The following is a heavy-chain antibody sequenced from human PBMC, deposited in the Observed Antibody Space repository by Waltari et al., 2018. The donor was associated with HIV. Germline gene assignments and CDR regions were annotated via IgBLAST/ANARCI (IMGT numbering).Heavy chain of an antibody. V-gene: IGHV4-30-4*08. CDR3: ARIGTLQYYFDY. D-gene: IGHD1-1*01. J-gene: IGHJ4*02. CDR1: GASIHSDDYS. CDR2: IYYGGST. Sequence: QVQLQESGPGLVKPSQTLSLTCIVSGASIHSDDYSWNWIRQPPGKGLEWIGSIYYGGSTYYNPSLKSRITVSVDRSKNQFALKLTSVTAADTAVYYCARIGTLQYYFDYWGQGTLVTVSS.